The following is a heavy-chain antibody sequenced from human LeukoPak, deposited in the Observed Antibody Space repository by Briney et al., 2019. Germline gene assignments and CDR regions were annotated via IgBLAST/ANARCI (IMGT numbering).Heavy chain of an antibody. J-gene: IGHJ4*02. CDR1: GFTFSTYW. V-gene: IGHV3-74*01. CDR2: INPEETGT. CDR3: ARGGLEPVDY. Sequence: HPGGSLRLSCVGSGFTFSTYWMHWVRQAPAKGLVWVSRINPEETGTNYADSVKGRFTISRDNAKNTLYLQMNSLGAEDAAVYYCARGGLEPVDYWGQGTLVTVSS. D-gene: IGHD3-16*01.